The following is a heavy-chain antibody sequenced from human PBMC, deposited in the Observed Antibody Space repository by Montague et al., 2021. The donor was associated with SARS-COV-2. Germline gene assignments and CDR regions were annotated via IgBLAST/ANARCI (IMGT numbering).Heavy chain of an antibody. D-gene: IGHD7-27*01. V-gene: IGHV4-61*02. CDR2: IYSSGST. CDR1: GGSINSGSYH. Sequence: TLSLTCTVSGGSINSGSYHWSWIRQPAGKGLEWIGRIYSSGSTNYNPSLKSRVTISVDTSKNQFSLKVTSVTAADTAVYFRARDLGIMDVWGKGTTVTVSS. CDR3: ARDLGIMDV. J-gene: IGHJ6*03.